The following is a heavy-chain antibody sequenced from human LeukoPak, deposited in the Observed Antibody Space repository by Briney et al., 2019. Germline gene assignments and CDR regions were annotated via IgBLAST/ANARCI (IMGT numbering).Heavy chain of an antibody. J-gene: IGHJ4*02. CDR3: ARGSVPIVATGVDY. CDR1: GGTFSSYA. CDR2: IIPILGIA. V-gene: IGHV1-69*04. D-gene: IGHD6-13*01. Sequence: SVKVSCKASGGTFSSYAISWVRQAPGQGLEWMGRIIPILGIANYAQKFQGRVTITADKSTSTAYMELRSLRSDDTAVYYCARGSVPIVATGVDYWGQGTLVTVSS.